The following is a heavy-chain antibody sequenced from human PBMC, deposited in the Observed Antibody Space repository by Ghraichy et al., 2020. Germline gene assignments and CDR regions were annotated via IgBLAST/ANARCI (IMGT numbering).Heavy chain of an antibody. CDR1: GGSISSYY. CDR3: ARGLYSSSWYSFYYYYMDV. Sequence: SETLSLTCTVSGGSISSYYWSWIRQPPGKGLEWIGYIYYSGSTNYNPSLKSRVTISVDTSKNQFSLKLSSVTAADTAWYYCARGLYSSSWYSFYYYYMDVWGKGTTVTVSS. V-gene: IGHV4-59*01. CDR2: IYYSGST. D-gene: IGHD6-13*01. J-gene: IGHJ6*03.